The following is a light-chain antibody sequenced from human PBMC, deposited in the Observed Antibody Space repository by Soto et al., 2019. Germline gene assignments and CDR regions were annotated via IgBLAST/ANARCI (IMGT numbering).Light chain of an antibody. CDR1: GSAIGGHYS. V-gene: IGLV2-8*01. CDR3: SSYAGSNKFL. Sequence: QSALTQPPSASGSLGQSVTISCTGTGSAIGGHYSVSWYQQHPGKAPKLIIFEVNKRPSGVPYRFSGSKSGNTASLTVSGLQADDEADYYCSSYAGSNKFLFGGGTKVTVL. J-gene: IGLJ2*01. CDR2: EVN.